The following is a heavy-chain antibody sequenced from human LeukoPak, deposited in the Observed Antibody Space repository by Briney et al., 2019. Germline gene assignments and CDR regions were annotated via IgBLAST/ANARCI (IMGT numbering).Heavy chain of an antibody. CDR2: INHSGST. V-gene: IGHV4-34*01. CDR1: GGSFSGYY. J-gene: IGHJ5*02. D-gene: IGHD2-8*02. Sequence: SETLSLTCAVYGGSFSGYYWSWIRQPPGKGLEWSGEINHSGSTNYNPSLKSRVTISVDTSKNQFSLKLSSVTAADTAVYYCARVADLYWTLRQRSNWFDPWGQGTLVTVSS. CDR3: ARVADLYWTLRQRSNWFDP.